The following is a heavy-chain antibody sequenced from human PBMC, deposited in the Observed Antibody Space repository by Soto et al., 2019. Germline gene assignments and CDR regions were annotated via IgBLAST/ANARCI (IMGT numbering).Heavy chain of an antibody. Sequence: EVQLLESGGGLVQPGGSLRLSCAASGFIFSSYAMSWVRQAPGKGLEWVSAISGSGTTAYYADSVKGRFTFSRDNSNNTMYLKMNSLRAEDSAVYYCVKPTDGLFSACEVWGQGTMVTVAA. J-gene: IGHJ3*01. CDR2: ISGSGTTA. CDR3: VKPTDGLFSACEV. CDR1: GFIFSSYA. V-gene: IGHV3-23*01. D-gene: IGHD3-10*02.